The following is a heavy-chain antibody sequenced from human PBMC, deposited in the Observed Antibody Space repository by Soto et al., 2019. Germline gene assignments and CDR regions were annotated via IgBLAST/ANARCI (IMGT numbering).Heavy chain of an antibody. CDR3: AKGGITMVRGPLRFDP. CDR2: ISYDGSNK. CDR1: GFTFSSYG. D-gene: IGHD3-10*01. V-gene: IGHV3-30*18. Sequence: QVQLVESGGGVVQPGRSLRLSCAASGFTFSSYGMHWVRQAPGKGLEWVAVISYDGSNKYYADSVKGRFTISRDNSKNTLYLQMNSLRAEDTAVYYCAKGGITMVRGPLRFDPWGQGTLVTVSS. J-gene: IGHJ5*02.